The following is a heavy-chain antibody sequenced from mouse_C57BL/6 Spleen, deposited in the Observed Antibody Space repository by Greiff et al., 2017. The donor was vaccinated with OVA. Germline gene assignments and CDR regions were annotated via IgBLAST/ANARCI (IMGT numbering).Heavy chain of an antibody. Sequence: EVQRVESEGSLVQPGSSMKLSCTASGFTFSDYYMAWVRQVPEKGLEWVANINYDGSSTYYLDSLKSRFIISRDNAKNILYLQMSSLKSEDTATYYCARGEGYFDVWGTGTTVTVSS. V-gene: IGHV5-16*01. CDR2: INYDGSST. J-gene: IGHJ1*03. CDR1: GFTFSDYY. CDR3: ARGEGYFDV.